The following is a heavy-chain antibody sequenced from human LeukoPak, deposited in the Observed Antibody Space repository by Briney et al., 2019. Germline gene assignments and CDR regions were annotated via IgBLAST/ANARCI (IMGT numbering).Heavy chain of an antibody. V-gene: IGHV3-30-3*01. CDR2: ISYDGSDK. J-gene: IGHJ4*02. D-gene: IGHD3-22*01. Sequence: GRSLRLSCAASGFFSHYAMHWVRQAPGKGLEWVAVISYDGSDKYHADSLKGRFTISRDNSNNTLYLQMNSLRAEDTAVYYCARAGVVVNLFDYWGQGTLVTVSS. CDR3: ARAGVVVNLFDY. CDR1: GFFSHYA.